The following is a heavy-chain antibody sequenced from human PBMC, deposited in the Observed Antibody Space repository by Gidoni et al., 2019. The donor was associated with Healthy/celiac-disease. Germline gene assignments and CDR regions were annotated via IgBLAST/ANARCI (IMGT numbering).Heavy chain of an antibody. CDR2: IYPGDSDT. V-gene: IGHV5-51*01. J-gene: IGHJ4*02. CDR1: GYSFTSYW. Sequence: EVQLVQSGAEVKKPGESLKISWKGSGYSFTSYWIGWVRQMPGKGLAWMGIIYPGDSDTRYSPSFQGQVTISADKSISTAYLQWSSLKASDTAMYYCARHKGRSGSGWYYFDYWGQGTLVTVSS. CDR3: ARHKGRSGSGWYYFDY. D-gene: IGHD6-19*01.